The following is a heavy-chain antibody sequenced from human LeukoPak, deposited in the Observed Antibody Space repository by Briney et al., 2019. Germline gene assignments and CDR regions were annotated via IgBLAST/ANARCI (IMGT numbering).Heavy chain of an antibody. CDR3: ARDVWGVGAPRLDY. CDR2: INPNSGDT. V-gene: IGHV1-2*02. Sequence: ASVKVSCKASGYTFTGYYMHWVRQAPGQGLEWVGWINPNSGDTNFAQKFQGRVTMTRDTSICTAYMELSRLRSDDTAVYYCARDVWGVGAPRLDYWGQGTLVTVSS. D-gene: IGHD3-16*01. J-gene: IGHJ4*02. CDR1: GYTFTGYY.